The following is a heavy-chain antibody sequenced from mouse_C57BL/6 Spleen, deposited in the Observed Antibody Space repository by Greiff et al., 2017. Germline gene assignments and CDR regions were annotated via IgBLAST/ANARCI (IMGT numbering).Heavy chain of an antibody. CDR2: IYPGGGYT. Sequence: QVQLQQSGAELVRPGTSVKMSCKASGYTFTNYWIGWAKQRPGHGLEWIGDIYPGGGYTNYNEKFKGKATLTADKSSSTAYMQFSSLTSEDSAIYYCARCGDGYPYYFDYWGQGTTLTVSS. V-gene: IGHV1-63*01. CDR3: ARCGDGYPYYFDY. J-gene: IGHJ2*01. D-gene: IGHD2-3*01. CDR1: GYTFTNYW.